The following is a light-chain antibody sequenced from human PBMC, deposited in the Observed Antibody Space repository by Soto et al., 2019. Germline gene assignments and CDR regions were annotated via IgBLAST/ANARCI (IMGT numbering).Light chain of an antibody. CDR3: QEYEYCSGT. CDR2: DAS. J-gene: IGKJ1*01. V-gene: IGKV1-5*01. Sequence: DIQMTQSPSTLSASVGDTVTVTCRARQSVSGWLAWYQQKPGEAPKLLIYDASALPRGVPSRFRGSGSGTRFTPTIASWQPDDFATYYCQEYEYCSGTFGPGTKVEI. CDR1: QSVSGW.